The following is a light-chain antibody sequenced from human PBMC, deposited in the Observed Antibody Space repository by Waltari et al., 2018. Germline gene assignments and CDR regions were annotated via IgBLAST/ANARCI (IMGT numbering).Light chain of an antibody. CDR3: QHYNNWPLT. V-gene: IGKV3-15*01. CDR2: GAS. J-gene: IGKJ4*01. Sequence: EIVLTQSPVTLSLSPGDRATLSCRASHSVSSSLAWYQQKPGQAPRLLIFGASSRATGIPDRFSGSGSGTDFTLTISSLEPEDFAVYYCQHYNNWPLTFGGGTKVEIK. CDR1: HSVSSS.